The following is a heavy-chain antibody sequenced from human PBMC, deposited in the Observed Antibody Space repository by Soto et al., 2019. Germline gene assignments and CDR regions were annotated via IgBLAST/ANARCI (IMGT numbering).Heavy chain of an antibody. J-gene: IGHJ6*02. CDR1: GFTFSSYA. D-gene: IGHD6-19*01. V-gene: IGHV3-23*01. Sequence: EVQLLESGGGLVQPGGSLRLSCAASGFTFSSYAMSWVRQAPGKGLEWVSAISGSGGSTYYADSVKGRFTISRDNSKNTLYLQMNSLRAEDTAVYYCANGRSVGWYLSYYYYGMDVWGQGTTVTVSS. CDR3: ANGRSVGWYLSYYYYGMDV. CDR2: ISGSGGST.